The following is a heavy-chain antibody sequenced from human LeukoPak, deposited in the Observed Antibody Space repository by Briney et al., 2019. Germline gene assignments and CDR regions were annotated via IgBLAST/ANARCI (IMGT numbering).Heavy chain of an antibody. CDR3: AKAHPVYCSSTSCSYFDY. CDR2: ISGSGGST. CDR1: GFTFSSYA. D-gene: IGHD2-2*01. V-gene: IGHV3-23*01. Sequence: GGSLRLSCAASGFTFSSYAISWVRQAPGKGLEWVSAISGSGGSTYYADSVKGRFTISRDNSKNTLYLQMNSLRAEDTAVYYCAKAHPVYCSSTSCSYFDYWGQGTLVTVSS. J-gene: IGHJ4*02.